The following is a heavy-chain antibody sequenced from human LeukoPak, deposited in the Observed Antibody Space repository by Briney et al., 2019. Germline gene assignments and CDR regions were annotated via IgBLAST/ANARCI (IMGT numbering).Heavy chain of an antibody. V-gene: IGHV1-69*06. CDR1: GGTFSSYA. D-gene: IGHD2-21*01. Sequence: ASVKVSCKASGGTFSSYAISWVRQAPGQGLEWMGGIIPIFGTANYAQKFQGRVTITADKSTSTAYMELSSLRSEDTAVYYCARGGLWWWVPYYYYMDVWGKGTTVTISS. J-gene: IGHJ6*03. CDR3: ARGGLWWWVPYYYYMDV. CDR2: IIPIFGTA.